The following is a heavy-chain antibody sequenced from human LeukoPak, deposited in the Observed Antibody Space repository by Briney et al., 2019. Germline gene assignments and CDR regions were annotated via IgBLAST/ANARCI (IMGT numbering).Heavy chain of an antibody. V-gene: IGHV4-30-4*01. J-gene: IGHJ4*02. CDR3: ARAPFITMVRGVNYFDY. Sequence: SETLSLTCTVSGGSISSGDYYWSWIRQPPGKGLEWIGYIYYSGSTYYNPSFKSRVTISVDTSKNQFSLKLSSVTAADTAVYYCARAPFITMVRGVNYFDYWGQGTLVTVSS. CDR2: IYYSGST. CDR1: GGSISSGDYY. D-gene: IGHD3-10*01.